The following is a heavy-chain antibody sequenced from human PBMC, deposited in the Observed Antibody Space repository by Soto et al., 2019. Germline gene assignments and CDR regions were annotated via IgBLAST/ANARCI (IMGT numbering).Heavy chain of an antibody. V-gene: IGHV3-15*07. CDR3: TTDSYTTTIPLRFDY. CDR2: VKSKNDCGTT. Sequence: EVHLVESGGGLVKPGGSLRLSCAASGFTFSNAWINWVRQTPGRGLEWVGRVKSKNDCGTTDFAAPVKGRFAISRDDSKNMVSLEMNSLPTEDIAMYYCTTDSYTTTIPLRFDYWGHGTLVTLSS. CDR1: GFTFSNAW. D-gene: IGHD1-26*01. J-gene: IGHJ4*01.